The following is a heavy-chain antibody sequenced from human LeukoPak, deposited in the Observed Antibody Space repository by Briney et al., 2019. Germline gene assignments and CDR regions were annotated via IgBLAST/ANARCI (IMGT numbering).Heavy chain of an antibody. CDR3: ASPLPSSYYYDSSGYFRPYYYGMDV. J-gene: IGHJ6*02. Sequence: ASVKVSCKASGYTFTSYYMHWVRQAPGQGPEWMGIINPSGGSTSYAQKFQGRVTMTRDTSTSTVYMELSSLRSEDTAVYYCASPLPSSYYYDSSGYFRPYYYGMDVWGQGTTVTVSS. CDR2: INPSGGST. V-gene: IGHV1-46*01. D-gene: IGHD3-22*01. CDR1: GYTFTSYY.